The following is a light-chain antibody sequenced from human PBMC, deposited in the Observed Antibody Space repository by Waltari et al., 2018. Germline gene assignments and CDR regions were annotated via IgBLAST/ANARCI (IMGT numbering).Light chain of an antibody. V-gene: IGKV1-6*01. CDR2: GAS. J-gene: IGKJ1*01. CDR1: QDIRNE. Sequence: AIQMTQSPSSLSASVGARVTITCRASQDIRNELAWYQQRPGRAPQLLIYGASSLQSGVPSRFSGAGSGTDFSLTISRLQAEDFATYFCLQDFNDPRTFGQGTKVEIK. CDR3: LQDFNDPRT.